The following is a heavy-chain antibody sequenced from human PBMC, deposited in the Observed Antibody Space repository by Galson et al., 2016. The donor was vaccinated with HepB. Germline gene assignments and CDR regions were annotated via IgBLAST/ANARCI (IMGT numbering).Heavy chain of an antibody. Sequence: SVKVSCKASGYSFTNYGISWVRQAPGQGLEWMGWISTYNGNTNYAQELQGRVTMTTDTSTSTAYMELRSLRSDDTAVYYCARERGNYHYFDYWGQGTLVTFSS. CDR1: GYSFTNYG. V-gene: IGHV1-18*01. CDR3: ARERGNYHYFDY. CDR2: ISTYNGNT. D-gene: IGHD1-7*01. J-gene: IGHJ4*02.